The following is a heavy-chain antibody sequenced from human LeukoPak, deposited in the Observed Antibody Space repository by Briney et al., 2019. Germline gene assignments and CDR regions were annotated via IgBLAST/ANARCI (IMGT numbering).Heavy chain of an antibody. CDR2: ISSNGGST. CDR3: AREASIAVRCSDY. V-gene: IGHV3-64*01. D-gene: IGHD6-6*01. J-gene: IGHJ4*02. CDR1: GFTFSSYA. Sequence: GGSLRLSCAASGFTFSSYAMHWVRQAPGKGLEYVSAISSNGGSTSYANSVKGRFTISRDNSKNTLYLQMGSLRAEDMAVYYCAREASIAVRCSDYWGQGTLVTVSS.